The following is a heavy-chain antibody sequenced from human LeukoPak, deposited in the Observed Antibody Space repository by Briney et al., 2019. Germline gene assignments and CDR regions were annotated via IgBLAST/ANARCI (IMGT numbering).Heavy chain of an antibody. D-gene: IGHD6-19*01. V-gene: IGHV1-18*01. CDR1: GYIITKFG. J-gene: IGHJ4*02. Sequence: ASVSVSCKVSGYIITKFGFSWVRQAPGQGLEWVGWVSGYNGNTNYAEKFHRRVIMTTDTATSTVYMELKSLTADDTAVYFCAITGYGRDWYATSWGPATLVVVSA. CDR3: AITGYGRDWYATS. CDR2: VSGYNGNT.